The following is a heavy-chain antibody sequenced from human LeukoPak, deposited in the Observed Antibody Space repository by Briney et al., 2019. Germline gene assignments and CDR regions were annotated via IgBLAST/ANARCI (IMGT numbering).Heavy chain of an antibody. Sequence: ASVKVSCKASGYTLTSYGISWVRQAPGQGLEWMGRINPNSGGTNYAQKFQGRVTMTRDTSISTAYMELSRLRSDDTAVYYCARVKYSSSWYHYGMDVWGQGTTVTVSS. CDR3: ARVKYSSSWYHYGMDV. CDR2: INPNSGGT. J-gene: IGHJ6*02. V-gene: IGHV1-2*06. D-gene: IGHD6-13*01. CDR1: GYTLTSYG.